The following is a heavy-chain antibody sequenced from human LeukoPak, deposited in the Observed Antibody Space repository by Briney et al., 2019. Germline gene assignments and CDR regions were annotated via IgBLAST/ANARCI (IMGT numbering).Heavy chain of an antibody. V-gene: IGHV3-23*01. CDR3: SKSAGWFGENRFLDY. CDR1: GFTFSSYA. CDR2: ISGSGGST. D-gene: IGHD3-10*01. Sequence: GGSLRLSCGASGFTFSSYAMSWVRQAPGKGQEWVSAISGSGGSTYYGHSVKGRLTISRDNSKNTLYLHMNSLRAEDTAVYYCSKSAGWFGENRFLDYWGQGTLVTVSS. J-gene: IGHJ4*02.